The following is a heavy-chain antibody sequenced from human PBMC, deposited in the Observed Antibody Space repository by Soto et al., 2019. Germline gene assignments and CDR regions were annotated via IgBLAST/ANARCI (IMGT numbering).Heavy chain of an antibody. Sequence: QVQLVQSGAEVKKPGSSVKVSCKASGGTFSSYAISWVRQAPGQGLEWMGGIIPIFGTANYAQKFQGRVTITADESTSTAYIELSSLRCEATAGYYCARDSRDGYNTHRNWGQGTLVTVSS. D-gene: IGHD5-12*01. V-gene: IGHV1-69*12. CDR2: IIPIFGTA. CDR1: GGTFSSYA. J-gene: IGHJ4*02. CDR3: ARDSRDGYNTHRN.